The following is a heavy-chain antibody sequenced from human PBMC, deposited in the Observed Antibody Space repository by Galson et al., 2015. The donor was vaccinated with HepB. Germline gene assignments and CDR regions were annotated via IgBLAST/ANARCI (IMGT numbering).Heavy chain of an antibody. CDR3: ARVHSVAHYGPIDY. D-gene: IGHD4-17*01. J-gene: IGHJ4*02. CDR1: GFTFSTYI. V-gene: IGHV3-21*01. Sequence: SLRLSCAASGFTFSTYIMNWARQAPGEGLEWVSSISSSSNYIYYADSVKGRFTISRDNARNSLSLQMNSLRAEDTAVYYCARVHSVAHYGPIDYWGQGTLVTVSS. CDR2: ISSSSNYI.